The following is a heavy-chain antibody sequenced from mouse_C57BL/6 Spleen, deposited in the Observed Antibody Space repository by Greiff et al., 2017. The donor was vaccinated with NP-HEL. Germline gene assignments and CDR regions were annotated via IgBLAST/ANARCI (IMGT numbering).Heavy chain of an antibody. J-gene: IGHJ1*03. Sequence: VQLQQSGAELVKPGASVKLSCKASGYTFTSYWMQWVKQRPGQGLEWIGEIDPSDSYTNYNQKFKGKATVTVETSSSTAYMQLSSLTSEDSAVYYCARKLLRPYWYFDVWGTGTTVTVSS. V-gene: IGHV1-50*01. CDR2: IDPSDSYT. D-gene: IGHD1-2*01. CDR3: ARKLLRPYWYFDV. CDR1: GYTFTSYW.